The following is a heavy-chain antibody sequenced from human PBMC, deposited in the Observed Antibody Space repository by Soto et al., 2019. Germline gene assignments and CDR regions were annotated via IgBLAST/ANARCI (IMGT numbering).Heavy chain of an antibody. CDR2: ISRGGST. CDR1: GFTFSNYG. J-gene: IGHJ4*02. Sequence: EVQLLESGGGLVQPGGSLRLSCAASGFTFSNYGMSWVRQAPGKRLEWVSAISRGGSTFLADSVKGRFSISRDNSENTLNLQMNSLRAEDTAIYYCAKENSGYEKWGQGTLVTVSP. CDR3: AKENSGYEK. D-gene: IGHD5-12*01. V-gene: IGHV3-23*01.